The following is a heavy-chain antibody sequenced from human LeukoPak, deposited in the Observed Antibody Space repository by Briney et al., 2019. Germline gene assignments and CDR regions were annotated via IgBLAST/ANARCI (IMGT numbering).Heavy chain of an antibody. CDR1: GYSISSGYH. J-gene: IGHJ4*02. V-gene: IGHV4-38-2*02. CDR2: IYQDGST. CDR3: ARGVVIAPQTLDY. D-gene: IGHD2-21*01. Sequence: SETLSLTCSVSGYSISSGYHWAWFRQTPGKRLEWLGSIYQDGSTYDNLSLKSRVTLSVDTSKNQFSLKLSSVTAADTAVYYCARGVVIAPQTLDYWGQGTLVTVSS.